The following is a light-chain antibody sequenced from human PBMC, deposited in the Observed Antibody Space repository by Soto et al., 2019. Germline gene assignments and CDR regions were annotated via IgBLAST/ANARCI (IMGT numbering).Light chain of an antibody. CDR3: QQSYGTPWT. CDR1: QDIGNF. CDR2: AAS. V-gene: IGKV1-NL1*01. Sequence: DIQMTQSPSSLSAFVGDRVTITCRASQDIGNFLAWYQQKPGKAPKLLIYAASTLQSGVPSRFSGSGSGTDFTLTISCLQSEDFATYYCQQSYGTPWTFGQGTKVDIK. J-gene: IGKJ1*01.